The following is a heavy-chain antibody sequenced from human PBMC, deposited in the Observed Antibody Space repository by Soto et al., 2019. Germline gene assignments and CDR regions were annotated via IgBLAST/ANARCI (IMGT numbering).Heavy chain of an antibody. D-gene: IGHD4-4*01. J-gene: IGHJ6*02. CDR1: GFTFSSYG. Sequence: GGSLRLSCAASGFTFSSYGMHWVRQAPGKGLEWVAVISYDGSNKYYADSVKGRFTISRDNSKNTLYLQMNSLRAEDTAVYYCAKGGAYSSRYYYYGMDVWGQGTTVTVSS. CDR3: AKGGAYSSRYYYYGMDV. CDR2: ISYDGSNK. V-gene: IGHV3-30*18.